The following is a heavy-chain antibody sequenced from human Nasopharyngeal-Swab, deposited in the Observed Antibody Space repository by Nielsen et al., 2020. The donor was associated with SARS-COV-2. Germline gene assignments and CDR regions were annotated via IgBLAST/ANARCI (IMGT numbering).Heavy chain of an antibody. J-gene: IGHJ6*03. CDR2: IYYSGST. CDR3: ARQIPEIRYYYYYMDV. Sequence: RQAPGKGLEWIGSIYYSGSTYYNPSLKSRVTISVDTSKNQFSLKLSSVTAADTAVYYCARQIPEIRYYYYYMDVWGKETTVTVSS. D-gene: IGHD1-14*01. V-gene: IGHV4-39*01.